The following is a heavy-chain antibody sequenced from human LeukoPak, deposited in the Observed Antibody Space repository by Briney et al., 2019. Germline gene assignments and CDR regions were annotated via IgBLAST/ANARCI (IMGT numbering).Heavy chain of an antibody. CDR2: IYTSGST. Sequence: PSETPSLTCTVSGGSISSGSYYWSWIRQPAGKGLEWIGRIYTSGSTNYNPSLKSRVTISVDTSKNQFSLKLSSVTAADTAVYYCARGRPFDIWGQGTMVTVSS. CDR1: GGSISSGSYY. J-gene: IGHJ3*02. CDR3: ARGRPFDI. V-gene: IGHV4-61*02.